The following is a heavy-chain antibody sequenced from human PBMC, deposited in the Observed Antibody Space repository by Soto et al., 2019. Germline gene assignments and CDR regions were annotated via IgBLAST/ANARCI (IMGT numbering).Heavy chain of an antibody. Sequence: QVQLVQSGAEVKKPGASVKVSCKASGCTFSAYYIYWVRQAPGQGLEWIGWINPNSGGTNNAQKFQGRVTMTRDTSTSTVYMERSALISDDTAVYFCARSLLDEYSSSWRSAYYGMDVWGQGTTVTVSS. CDR1: GCTFSAYY. D-gene: IGHD2-2*01. CDR3: ARSLLDEYSSSWRSAYYGMDV. CDR2: INPNSGGT. V-gene: IGHV1-2*02. J-gene: IGHJ6*02.